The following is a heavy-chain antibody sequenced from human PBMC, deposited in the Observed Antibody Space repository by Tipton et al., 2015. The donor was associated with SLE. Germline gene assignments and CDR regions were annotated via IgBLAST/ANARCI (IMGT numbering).Heavy chain of an antibody. CDR1: GASISSGSYY. D-gene: IGHD4-17*01. Sequence: TLSLTCSVSGASISSGSYYWSWIRRSAGKGLEWIGHMHPSGTTKYNPSLQSRVTMSVDTSKNQFSLKLTSVTAADTAVYYCARVSVTNYYFDYWGRGTLVTVSS. CDR2: MHPSGTT. CDR3: ARVSVTNYYFDY. J-gene: IGHJ4*02. V-gene: IGHV4-61*09.